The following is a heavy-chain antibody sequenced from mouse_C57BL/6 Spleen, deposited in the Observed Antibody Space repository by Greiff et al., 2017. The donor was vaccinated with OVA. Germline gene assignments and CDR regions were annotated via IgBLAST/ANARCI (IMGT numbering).Heavy chain of an antibody. D-gene: IGHD1-1*01. V-gene: IGHV1-55*01. J-gene: IGHJ4*01. CDR2: IYPGSGST. CDR3: AREFDYYGSSYEDYAMDY. CDR1: GYTFTSYW. Sequence: VQLQQPGAELVKPGASVKMSCKASGYTFTSYWITWVKQRPGQGLEWIGDIYPGSGSTNYNEKFKSKATLTVDTSSSTAYMQLSSLPSEDSAVYYCAREFDYYGSSYEDYAMDYWGQGTSVTVSS.